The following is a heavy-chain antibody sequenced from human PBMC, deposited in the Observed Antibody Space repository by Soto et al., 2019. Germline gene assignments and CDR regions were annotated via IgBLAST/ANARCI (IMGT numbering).Heavy chain of an antibody. CDR1: GGSFSVYY. V-gene: IGHV4-34*01. CDR2: INHSGSS. J-gene: IGHJ4*02. D-gene: IGHD5-18*01. CDR3: ASQQGIVDTALVLGNF. Sequence: PSEALSVTCAVYGGSFSVYYWNWIRQPPGKGLEWVGEINHSGSSNYNPSLKSRVTISVDTSKNQLSLKLNSVTAADTAVYYCASQQGIVDTALVLGNFWGQGTKVTVSS.